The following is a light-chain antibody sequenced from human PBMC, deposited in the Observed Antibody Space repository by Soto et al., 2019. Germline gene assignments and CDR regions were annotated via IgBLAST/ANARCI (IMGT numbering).Light chain of an antibody. V-gene: IGKV3-20*01. Sequence: DIVLTQSPDTLSLSPGERATLSCRASQTVNSNYFGWYQQKPGQAPRLVIYGASRRASGIPDRFSGSGSGTDFTLSISRLEHEDFAVYSCQHYGAPPRPFGQGTKV. J-gene: IGKJ1*01. CDR2: GAS. CDR1: QTVNSNY. CDR3: QHYGAPPRP.